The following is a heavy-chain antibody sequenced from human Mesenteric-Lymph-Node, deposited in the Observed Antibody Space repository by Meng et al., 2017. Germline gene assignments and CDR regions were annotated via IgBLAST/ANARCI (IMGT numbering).Heavy chain of an antibody. CDR1: GFTVSSNY. CDR3: ARDLYSGLLWFGELGAFDI. D-gene: IGHD3-10*01. CDR2: IYSGGST. Sequence: GGSLRLSCAASGFTVSSNYMSWVRQAPGKGLEWVSVIYSGGSTYYADSVKGRFTISRHNSKNTLYLQMNSLRAEDTAVYYYARDLYSGLLWFGELGAFDIWGQGTMVTVSS. V-gene: IGHV3-53*04. J-gene: IGHJ3*02.